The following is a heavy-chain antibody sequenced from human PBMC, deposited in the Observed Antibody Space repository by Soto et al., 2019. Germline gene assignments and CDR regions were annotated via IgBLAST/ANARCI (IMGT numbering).Heavy chain of an antibody. CDR3: SESIGYRYGMDV. CDR1: GFTFSNYN. CDR2: ISSSSSNI. D-gene: IGHD3-22*01. J-gene: IGHJ6*02. V-gene: IGHV3-21*01. Sequence: PGGSLRLSCAASGFTFSNYNMNWVRQAPGKGLEWVSSISSSSSNIYYADSVKGRFTISRDNAKNSLYLQMDSLRAEDTAVYYCSESIGYRYGMDVWGQGTTVTVSS.